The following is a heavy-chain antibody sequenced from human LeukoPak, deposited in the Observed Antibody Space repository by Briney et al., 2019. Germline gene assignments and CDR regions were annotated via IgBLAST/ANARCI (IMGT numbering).Heavy chain of an antibody. CDR3: ARDGRLTTVTTY. D-gene: IGHD4-11*01. Sequence: PGGSLRLSCAASGFTFSDYYMGWMRQAPGKGLEWVSYISTSGSTMNYADSVKGRFTISRDNAKNSMYLQMNSLRVEDTAVYYCARDGRLTTVTTYWGQGTLVTVSS. V-gene: IGHV3-11*01. CDR1: GFTFSDYY. J-gene: IGHJ4*02. CDR2: ISTSGSTM.